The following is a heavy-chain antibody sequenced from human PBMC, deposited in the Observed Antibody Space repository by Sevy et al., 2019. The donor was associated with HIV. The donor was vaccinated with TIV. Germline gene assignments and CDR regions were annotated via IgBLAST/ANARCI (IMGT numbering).Heavy chain of an antibody. CDR2: INQDGGVT. CDR3: VRAIAKDGSF. J-gene: IGHJ4*02. V-gene: IGHV3-7*01. CDR1: GFTLNNYW. Sequence: GGSLRLSCVASGFTLNNYWMHWVRQAPGKGLEWVANINQDGGVTYYVDSVRGRFTISRDNGRNLVFLQMNSRRVDDTALYFCVRAIAKDGSFWGQGTLVTVSS. D-gene: IGHD6-13*01.